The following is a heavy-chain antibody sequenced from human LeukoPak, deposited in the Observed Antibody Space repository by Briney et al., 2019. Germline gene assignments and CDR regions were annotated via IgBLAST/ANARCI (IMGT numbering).Heavy chain of an antibody. D-gene: IGHD6-13*01. CDR3: VRDHTRLGYSSIWHYFDS. CDR2: ISSSSSII. V-gene: IGHV3-11*01. J-gene: IGHJ4*02. Sequence: KPGGSLRLSCAASGFTVSSNYMSWVRQAPGKGLEWISYISSSSSIIYYADSVKGRFTISRDNAKSSLYLQMNSLTAEDTAVYYCVRDHTRLGYSSIWHYFDSWGQGTLVIVSS. CDR1: GFTVSSNY.